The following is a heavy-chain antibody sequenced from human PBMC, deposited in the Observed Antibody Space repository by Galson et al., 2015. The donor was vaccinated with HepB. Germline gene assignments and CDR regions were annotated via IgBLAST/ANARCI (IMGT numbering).Heavy chain of an antibody. CDR2: IYYSGST. D-gene: IGHD2-8*01. CDR1: ISSYY. J-gene: IGHJ5*02. CDR3: ARRLGYCTNGVCWFDP. Sequence: ISSYYWSWIRQPPGKGLEWIGYIYYSGSTNYNPSLKSRVTISVDTSKNQFSLKLSSVTAADTAVYYCARRLGYCTNGVCWFDPWGQGTLVTVSS. V-gene: IGHV4-59*01.